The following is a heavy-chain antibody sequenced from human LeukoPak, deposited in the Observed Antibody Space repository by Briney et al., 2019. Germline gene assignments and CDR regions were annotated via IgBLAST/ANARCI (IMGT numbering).Heavy chain of an antibody. J-gene: IGHJ4*02. D-gene: IGHD3-16*02. CDR1: GFTFSSYA. CDR2: ISGSGGST. V-gene: IGHV3-23*01. CDR3: AKDGRVSTFGEVIAPHDY. Sequence: GGSLRLSCAASGFTFSSYAMSWVRQAPGKGLEWVSAISGSGGSTYYADSVKGRFTISRDNSKNTLYLQMNSLRAEDTAVYYCAKDGRVSTFGEVIAPHDYWGQGTLVTVSS.